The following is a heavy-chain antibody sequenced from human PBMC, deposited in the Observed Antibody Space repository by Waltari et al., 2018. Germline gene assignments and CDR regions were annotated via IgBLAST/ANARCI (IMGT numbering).Heavy chain of an antibody. J-gene: IGHJ4*02. Sequence: QVQLQESGPGLVKPSETLSLTCAVSGYSISSGYYWGWIRQPPGKGLEWIGSIYHSGSTYYNPSLKSRVTISVDTSKNQFSLKLSSVTAADTAVYYCARHVPYHYYFDYWGQGTLVTVSS. D-gene: IGHD2-2*01. CDR1: GYSISSGYY. CDR3: ARHVPYHYYFDY. CDR2: IYHSGST. V-gene: IGHV4-38-2*01.